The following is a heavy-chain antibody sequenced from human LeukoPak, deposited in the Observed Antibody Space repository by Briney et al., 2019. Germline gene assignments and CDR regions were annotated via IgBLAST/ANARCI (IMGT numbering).Heavy chain of an antibody. Sequence: GGSLRLSCAASGFTFSSYWMSWVRQAPGKGLEWVANIKLDGSEKYYVDSVKGRFTISRDNAKKSLYLQMNSLRDEDTAVYYCARDHPNYGDYYYYYYMDVWGKGTTVTVSS. CDR1: GFTFSSYW. CDR3: ARDHPNYGDYYYYYYMDV. V-gene: IGHV3-7*01. CDR2: IKLDGSEK. D-gene: IGHD4-17*01. J-gene: IGHJ6*03.